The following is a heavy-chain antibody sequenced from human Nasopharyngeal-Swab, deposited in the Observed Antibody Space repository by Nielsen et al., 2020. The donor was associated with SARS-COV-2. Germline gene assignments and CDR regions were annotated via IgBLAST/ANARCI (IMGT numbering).Heavy chain of an antibody. D-gene: IGHD3-10*01. CDR2: FDPEDGET. CDR3: ATGFAITMVRGVRYYYYGMDV. Sequence: ASVKVSCKASGGTFSSYAISWVRQAPGKGLEWMGGFDPEDGETIYAQKFQGRVTMTEDTSTDTAYMELSSLRSEDTAVYYCATGFAITMVRGVRYYYYGMDVWGQGTTVTVSS. CDR1: GGTFSSYA. J-gene: IGHJ6*02. V-gene: IGHV1-24*01.